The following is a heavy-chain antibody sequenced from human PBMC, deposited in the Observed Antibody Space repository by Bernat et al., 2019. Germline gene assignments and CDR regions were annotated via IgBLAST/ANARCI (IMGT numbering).Heavy chain of an antibody. CDR3: ARDQSVRFSQPRKFDY. CDR1: GFTFSYYA. CDR2: ISYDASNK. D-gene: IGHD3-3*01. V-gene: IGHV3-30-3*01. J-gene: IGHJ4*02. Sequence: QVQLVESGGGVVQPGRSLRLSCAASGFTFSYYAMHWVRQAPGKGLEWVTVISYDASNKYYADSVRGRFTISRDNSTNTLYLQMNSLRSEDTAVYYRARDQSVRFSQPRKFDYWGQGTLVTVSS.